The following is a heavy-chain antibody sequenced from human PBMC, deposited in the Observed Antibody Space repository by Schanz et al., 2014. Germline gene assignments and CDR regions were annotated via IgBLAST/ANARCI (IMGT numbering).Heavy chain of an antibody. CDR2: LSGDGGTT. J-gene: IGHJ5*02. CDR3: ARGSSASLSRVWFDL. Sequence: EVQLLESGGGLVQPGESLRLSCAASGFSFSSYTMSWVRQAPGKGLQWVSSLSGDGGTTHYADSVKGRFTISRDNYKNTLYLQMNSLSAEDTAVYFCARGSSASLSRVWFDLWGQGTLVTVSS. V-gene: IGHV3-23*01. CDR1: GFSFSSYT. D-gene: IGHD6-6*01.